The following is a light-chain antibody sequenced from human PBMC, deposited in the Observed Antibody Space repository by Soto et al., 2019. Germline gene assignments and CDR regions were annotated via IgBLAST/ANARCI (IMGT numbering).Light chain of an antibody. Sequence: QSVLTQPPSVSGAPGQRVTISCTGSSSNIGAGYDVHWYQQLPGTAPKLLIYGNSNRPSGVPDRFSGSKSGTSASLAITGLRAEDEADYYCPSYASSLRGWVFGGGTKLTVL. V-gene: IGLV1-40*01. CDR3: PSYASSLRGWV. CDR1: SSNIGAGYD. J-gene: IGLJ3*02. CDR2: GNS.